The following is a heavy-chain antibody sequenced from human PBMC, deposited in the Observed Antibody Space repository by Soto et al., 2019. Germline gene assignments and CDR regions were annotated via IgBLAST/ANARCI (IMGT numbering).Heavy chain of an antibody. CDR2: TYYRSKWYN. D-gene: IGHD6-6*01. V-gene: IGHV6-1*01. Sequence: PSQTLSLTCAISGDSVSSNSAAWNWIRHSPSRGLEWLGRTYYRSKWYNDYAVSVKSRITINPDTSKNQFSLQLNSVTPEDTAVYYCARDLTPPLDSSSSPLYYYYGMDVWGQGTTVTVSS. CDR1: GDSVSSNSAA. CDR3: ARDLTPPLDSSSSPLYYYYGMDV. J-gene: IGHJ6*02.